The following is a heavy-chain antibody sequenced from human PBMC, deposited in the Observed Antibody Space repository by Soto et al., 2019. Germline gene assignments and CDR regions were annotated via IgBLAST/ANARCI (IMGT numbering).Heavy chain of an antibody. D-gene: IGHD3-16*02. CDR3: AKDLAWGYDYVWGSYRYTTLGY. V-gene: IGHV3-30*18. CDR1: GFTSISNA. CDR2: ISYDGSNK. J-gene: IGHJ4*02. Sequence: GGSLRLSCAASGFTSISNAMHWVRRAPGKGLEGGPVISYDGSNKYYADSVKGRFTISRDNSKNTLYLQMISLRAEDTAVYYCAKDLAWGYDYVWGSYRYTTLGYWGQGTLVTVSS.